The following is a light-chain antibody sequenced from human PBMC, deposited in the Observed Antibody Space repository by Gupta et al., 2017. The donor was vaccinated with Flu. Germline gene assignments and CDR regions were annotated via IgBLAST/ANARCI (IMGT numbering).Light chain of an antibody. CDR2: LVS. Sequence: DVVMTQSPLSLPVALGQPASISCRSSQSLVYSDGNTVLHWFQQRPGQSPRRLIYLVSHWDTGVPDRFSGSGSGTDFTLNISRVEPEDFATYFCKQGENSPWAFGQGTKVEIK. CDR3: KQGENSPWA. J-gene: IGKJ1*01. V-gene: IGKV2D-30*01. CDR1: QSLVYSDGNTV.